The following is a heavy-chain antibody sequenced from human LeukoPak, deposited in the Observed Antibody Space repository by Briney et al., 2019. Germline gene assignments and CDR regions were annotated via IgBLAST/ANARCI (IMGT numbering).Heavy chain of an antibody. CDR1: GYSISSGYY. J-gene: IGHJ5*02. CDR3: AIRYYDFWSGYSLGPFDP. V-gene: IGHV4-38-2*01. Sequence: SETLSLTCAVSGYSISSGYYWGWIRQPPGKGLEWIGSIYHSGSTYYNPSLKSRVTISVDTSKNQFSLNLSSVTAADTAVYYCAIRYYDFWSGYSLGPFDPWGQGTLVTVSS. D-gene: IGHD3-3*01. CDR2: IYHSGST.